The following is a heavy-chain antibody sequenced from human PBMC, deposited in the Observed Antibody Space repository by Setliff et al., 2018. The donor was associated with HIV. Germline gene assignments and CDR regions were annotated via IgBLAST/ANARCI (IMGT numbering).Heavy chain of an antibody. CDR1: GFTFSSYS. CDR3: ARIPPITMVRGDPFDY. Sequence: GSLRLSCAASGFTFSSYSMNWVRQAPGKGLEWVSSISSSSSYIYYADSVKGRFSISRDNAKNSLYLQMNSLRAEDTAVYYCARIPPITMVRGDPFDYWGQGTLVTVSS. J-gene: IGHJ4*02. V-gene: IGHV3-21*01. D-gene: IGHD3-10*01. CDR2: ISSSSSYI.